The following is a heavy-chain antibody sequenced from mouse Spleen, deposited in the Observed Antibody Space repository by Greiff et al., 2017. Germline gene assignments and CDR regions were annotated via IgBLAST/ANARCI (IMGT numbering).Heavy chain of an antibody. Sequence: QVQLQQSGAELVKPGASVKLSCTASGYTFTSYWITWVKQRPGQGLEWIGDIYPGSGSTNYNEKFKSKATLTVDTSSSTAYMQLSSLTSEDSAVYYCALLRGAMDYWGQGTSVTVSS. CDR2: IYPGSGST. V-gene: IGHV1-55*01. CDR3: ALLRGAMDY. D-gene: IGHD1-1*01. J-gene: IGHJ4*01. CDR1: GYTFTSYW.